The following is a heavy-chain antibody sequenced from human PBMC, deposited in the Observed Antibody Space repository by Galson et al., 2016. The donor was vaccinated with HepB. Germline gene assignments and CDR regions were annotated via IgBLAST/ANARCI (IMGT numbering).Heavy chain of an antibody. Sequence: SLRLSCAASGFTFGDYGMSWVRQAPGKGLEWVSCISSTSSYQYYADSVKGRFTISRDNAKNSAFLQMNSLRDEDTAVYYCASDLMGDTEPFDIWGRGTVVTVSS. J-gene: IGHJ3*02. CDR3: ASDLMGDTEPFDI. CDR2: ISSTSSYQ. CDR1: GFTFGDYG. D-gene: IGHD2-8*01. V-gene: IGHV3-21*01.